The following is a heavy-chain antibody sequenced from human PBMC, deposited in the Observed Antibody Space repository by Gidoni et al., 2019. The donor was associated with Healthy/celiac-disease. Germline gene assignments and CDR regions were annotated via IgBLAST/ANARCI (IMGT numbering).Heavy chain of an antibody. J-gene: IGHJ3*02. V-gene: IGHV1-46*01. CDR1: GYTFTSYY. CDR2: INPSGGST. Sequence: QVQLVQSGAEVKKPGASVKVSCKASGYTFTSYYMHWVRQAPGQGLEWMGIINPSGGSTSYAQKFQGRVTMTRDTSTSTVYMELSSLRSEDTAVYYCARDRHSGSYLGAFDIWGQGTMVTVSS. D-gene: IGHD1-26*01. CDR3: ARDRHSGSYLGAFDI.